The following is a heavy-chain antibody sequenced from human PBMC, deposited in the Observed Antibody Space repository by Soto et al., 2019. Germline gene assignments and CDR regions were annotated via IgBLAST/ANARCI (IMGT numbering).Heavy chain of an antibody. D-gene: IGHD3-10*01. J-gene: IGHJ4*02. Sequence: SQTLSLTCAISGDSVSSNTAAWNWIRQSPPRGLEWLGRTYYRSKWLTDYALSVKSRITVSPDTSRNQFSLQLTSVTPEDTGVYYCARDPPEFHSAFGSWGQGALVTVSS. CDR1: GDSVSSNTAA. CDR2: TYYRSKWLT. V-gene: IGHV6-1*01. CDR3: ARDPPEFHSAFGS.